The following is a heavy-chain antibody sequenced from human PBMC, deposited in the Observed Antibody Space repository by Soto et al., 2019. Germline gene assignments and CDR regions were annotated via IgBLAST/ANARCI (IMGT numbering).Heavy chain of an antibody. Sequence: GGSLRLSCTGSGFTFSSFAMNWARQAPGKGLAWVSAISGSGGSTYYADSVKGRFTISRDNSKNTLYLQMNSLRAEDTAVYYCAKDLPIAAAGPLYYYYYYGMDVWGQGTTVTVSS. CDR1: GFTFSSFA. CDR3: AKDLPIAAAGPLYYYYYYGMDV. J-gene: IGHJ6*02. D-gene: IGHD6-13*01. V-gene: IGHV3-23*01. CDR2: ISGSGGST.